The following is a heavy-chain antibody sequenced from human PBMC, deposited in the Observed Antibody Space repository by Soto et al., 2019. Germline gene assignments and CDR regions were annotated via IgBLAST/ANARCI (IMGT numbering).Heavy chain of an antibody. V-gene: IGHV3-30*18. D-gene: IGHD3-22*01. J-gene: IGHJ6*02. CDR2: ISYDGRYT. CDR3: AKDPTYDSSGYYFYYGPDF. Sequence: QVQLVESGGGVIQPGRSLRLSCAASGFTFSTYGMHWVRQAPGKGLEWVGLISYDGRYTYYPDSVKGRFTISRDNSKNTLYLQMNSLRPQDTAVYYCAKDPTYDSSGYYFYYGPDFWGQGTTVTVSS. CDR1: GFTFSTYG.